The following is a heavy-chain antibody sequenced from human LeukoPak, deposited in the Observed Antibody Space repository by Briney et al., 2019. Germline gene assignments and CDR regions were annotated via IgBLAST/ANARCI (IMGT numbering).Heavy chain of an antibody. CDR3: ATLAVAGDYYFDY. CDR1: GGTFSIYA. J-gene: IGHJ4*02. D-gene: IGHD6-19*01. V-gene: IGHV1-69*05. CDR2: IIPIFGTA. Sequence: ASVKVSCKASGGTFSIYAISWVRHAPGQGFEWMGGIIPIFGTANYAQKFQGRVTITTDESTSTAYMELSSLRSEDTAVYYCATLAVAGDYYFDYWDQGTLVTVSS.